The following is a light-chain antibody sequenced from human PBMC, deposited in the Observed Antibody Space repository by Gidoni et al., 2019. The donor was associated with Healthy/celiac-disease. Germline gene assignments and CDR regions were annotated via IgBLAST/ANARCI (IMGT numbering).Light chain of an antibody. J-gene: IGKJ3*01. Sequence: DIVMTQSPDSLAVSLGERATINCKSSQSVLHSSNNKNYLAWYQQKSGQPPKLLVYWASIREPGVPDRFSGSGSGTDFTLTISSLQAEDVAVYFCHQYYTTPFTFGPGTKVDIK. V-gene: IGKV4-1*01. CDR1: QSVLHSSNNKNY. CDR2: WAS. CDR3: HQYYTTPFT.